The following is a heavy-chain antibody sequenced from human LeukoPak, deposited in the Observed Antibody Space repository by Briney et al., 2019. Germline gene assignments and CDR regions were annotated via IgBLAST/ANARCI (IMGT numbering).Heavy chain of an antibody. D-gene: IGHD4/OR15-4a*01. CDR2: INHSGST. J-gene: IGHJ4*02. CDR1: GGSFSGYY. V-gene: IGHV4-34*01. CDR3: ARTIVAPTTCYDY. Sequence: SETLSLTCAVYGGSFSGYYWSWIRQPPGKGLEWIGEINHSGSTNYNPSLKSRVTISVDTSKNQFSLTLSSVTAADTDVYFCARTIVAPTTCYDYWGQGTLVTVPS.